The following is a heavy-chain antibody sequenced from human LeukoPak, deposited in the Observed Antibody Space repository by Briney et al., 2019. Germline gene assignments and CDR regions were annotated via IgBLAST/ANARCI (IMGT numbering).Heavy chain of an antibody. V-gene: IGHV3-21*04. CDR2: LSSGRSP. Sequence: GGSLRLSCAASGFAISTYAMAWVRRAPGKGLEWISSLSSGRSPSYSDSLEGRLTMSSDNARNTLYLQMDNLRGEDTAMYYCARQLGYCAAGTCYFDSWGHGTQVTVSS. J-gene: IGHJ4*01. CDR1: GFAISTYA. D-gene: IGHD2-8*02. CDR3: ARQLGYCAAGTCYFDS.